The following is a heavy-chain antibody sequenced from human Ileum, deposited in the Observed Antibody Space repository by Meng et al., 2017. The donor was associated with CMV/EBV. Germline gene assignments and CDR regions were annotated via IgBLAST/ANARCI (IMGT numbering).Heavy chain of an antibody. V-gene: IGHV4-61*01. Sequence: SETLSLTCTVSGGSFTSDTYFWSWIRLPPGKGLEYIGYIYYTGSTNYNPSLKNRVTISMDMSNNQFSLKLRSVTAADTAVYYCARSDQLLSRWFDPWGQGILVTVSS. CDR1: GGSFTSDTYF. J-gene: IGHJ5*02. D-gene: IGHD2-2*01. CDR3: ARSDQLLSRWFDP. CDR2: IYYTGST.